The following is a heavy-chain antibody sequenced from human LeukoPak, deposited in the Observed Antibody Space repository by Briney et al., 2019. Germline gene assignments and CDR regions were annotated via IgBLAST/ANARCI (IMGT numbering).Heavy chain of an antibody. CDR1: GFTFSSYG. CDR2: IRYDGSNK. J-gene: IGHJ4*02. D-gene: IGHD3-10*01. V-gene: IGHV3-30*02. Sequence: GGSLRLSCAASGFTFSSYGMHWVRQAPGKGLEWVAFIRYDGSNKYYADSVKGRFTISRDNFKNTLYLQMNSLRAEDTAVYYCAKDRMVRGVIILGSSYFDYWGQGTLVTVSS. CDR3: AKDRMVRGVIILGSSYFDY.